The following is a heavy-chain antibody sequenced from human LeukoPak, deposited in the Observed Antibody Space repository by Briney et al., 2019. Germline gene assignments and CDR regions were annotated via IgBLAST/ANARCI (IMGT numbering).Heavy chain of an antibody. CDR3: ARSSSGWTHVDY. D-gene: IGHD6-19*01. CDR2: IYTSGST. Sequence: SETLSLTCSVSGGSISSYYWSWIRQPAGKGLEWIGRIYTSGSTNYNPSLKSRVTMSVDTSKDQISLNLSSVTAADTAVYYCARSSSGWTHVDYWGQGTLVTVSS. V-gene: IGHV4-4*07. J-gene: IGHJ4*02. CDR1: GGSISSYY.